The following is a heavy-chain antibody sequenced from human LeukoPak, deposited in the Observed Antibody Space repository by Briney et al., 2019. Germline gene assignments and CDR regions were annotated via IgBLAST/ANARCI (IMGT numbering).Heavy chain of an antibody. CDR1: GFTFSSYT. CDR3: ARFETVGVTTADS. D-gene: IGHD1-26*01. J-gene: IGHJ4*02. CDR2: IGTSSTTI. V-gene: IGHV3-48*01. Sequence: PGGSLRLSCAASGFTFSSYTMNWVRQPPGKGLEWVSNIGTSSTTIYYADSVKGRFTISRDNAKNSLYLQMNSLRADDTAVYYCARFETVGVTTADSWGQGTLVTVSS.